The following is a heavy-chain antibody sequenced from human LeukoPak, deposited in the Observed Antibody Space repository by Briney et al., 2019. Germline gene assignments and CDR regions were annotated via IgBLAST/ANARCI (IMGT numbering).Heavy chain of an antibody. CDR3: AKKYGVTVYGSGLNYFDY. Sequence: GGSLRLSCAASGFTFSSYAMSWVRQAPGKSLEWVSGIGGSGSRTYYADSAKGRFTISRDNSKNTLYLQMNSLRAEDTAIYYCAKKYGVTVYGSGLNYFDYWGQGTLVTVSS. CDR2: IGGSGSRT. D-gene: IGHD6-19*01. J-gene: IGHJ4*02. CDR1: GFTFSSYA. V-gene: IGHV3-23*01.